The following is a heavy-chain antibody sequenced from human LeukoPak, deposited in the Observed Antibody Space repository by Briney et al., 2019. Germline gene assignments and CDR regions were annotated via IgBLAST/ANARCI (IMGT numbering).Heavy chain of an antibody. CDR3: AGQNCGGDCWVRY. J-gene: IGHJ4*02. CDR2: IYYSGST. V-gene: IGHV4-59*01. CDR1: GASISSYY. Sequence: TSETLSLTCTVSGASISSYYWSWIRQPPGKGLEWIGYIYYSGSTNYNPSLKIRVTISVDTSKNQFSLKLSSVTAADTAVYYCAGQNCGGDCWVRYWGQGTLVTVSS. D-gene: IGHD2-21*02.